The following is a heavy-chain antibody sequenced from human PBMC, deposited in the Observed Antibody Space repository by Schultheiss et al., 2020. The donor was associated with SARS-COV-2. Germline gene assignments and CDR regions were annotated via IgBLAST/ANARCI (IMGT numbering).Heavy chain of an antibody. V-gene: IGHV4-59*12. J-gene: IGHJ5*02. CDR3: ARGVVEVRRWFDP. Sequence: SETLSLTCTVSGGSISSYYWGWIRQPPGKGLEWIGYIYYSGSTNYNPSLKSRVTISVDTSKNQFSLKLSSVTAADTAVYYCARGVVEVRRWFDPWGQGTLVTVSS. CDR2: IYYSGST. D-gene: IGHD2-15*01. CDR1: GGSISSYY.